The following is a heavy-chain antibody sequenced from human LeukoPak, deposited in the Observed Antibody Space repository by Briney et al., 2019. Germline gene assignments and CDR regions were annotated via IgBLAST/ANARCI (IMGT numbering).Heavy chain of an antibody. Sequence: PGGSLRLSCAASGFNVSSSYMSWVRQAPGKGLEWVSVIYSGGSTYYADSVKGRFTISRDNSKNTLYLQMNSLRAEDTAVYYCARVYRGSYFGYYFDYWGQGTLVTVSS. CDR1: GFNVSSSY. CDR2: IYSGGST. D-gene: IGHD1-26*01. CDR3: ARVYRGSYFGYYFDY. J-gene: IGHJ4*02. V-gene: IGHV3-53*01.